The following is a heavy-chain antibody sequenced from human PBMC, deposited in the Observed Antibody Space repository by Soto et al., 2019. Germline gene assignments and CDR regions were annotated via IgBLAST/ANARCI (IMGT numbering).Heavy chain of an antibody. D-gene: IGHD5-12*01. CDR2: INPSGGST. CDR3: ARGVGGYSAYVPGY. Sequence: QVQLVQSGAEVKKPGASVKLSCKASGYTFTDFYMHWVRQAPGQGLEWMGRINPSGGSTSYAQKLQGRVTMTRDTSTSTVYMELSSLRSEDTAVYYCARGVGGYSAYVPGYWGQGTLVTVSS. J-gene: IGHJ4*02. V-gene: IGHV1-46*01. CDR1: GYTFTDFY.